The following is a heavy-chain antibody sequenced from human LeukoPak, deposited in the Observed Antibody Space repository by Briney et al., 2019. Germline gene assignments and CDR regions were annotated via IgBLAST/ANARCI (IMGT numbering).Heavy chain of an antibody. Sequence: GGSLRLSCAASGFTVSRNYMSWVRQAPGKGLEWVSVSCSGGDTYYPDSVKGRFTVSRDNPKNTVYLQMNSLRAEDTAVYFCARSPVLDRNGWSFADWGQGTLVTVSS. V-gene: IGHV3-53*01. J-gene: IGHJ4*02. CDR3: ARSPVLDRNGWSFAD. CDR2: SCSGGDT. D-gene: IGHD6-19*01. CDR1: GFTVSRNY.